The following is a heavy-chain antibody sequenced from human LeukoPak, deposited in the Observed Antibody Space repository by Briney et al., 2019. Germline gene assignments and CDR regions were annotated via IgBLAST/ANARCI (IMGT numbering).Heavy chain of an antibody. CDR2: ISSSSSTI. Sequence: PGGSLRLSCAASGFTFSSYSMNWVRQAPGKGLEWVSYISSSSSTIYYADSVKGRFTISRDNAKNSLYLQMNSLRAEDTAVYYCARDPRRDFWSGYYYEYHFDYWGQGTLVTVSS. CDR3: ARDPRRDFWSGYYYEYHFDY. J-gene: IGHJ4*02. V-gene: IGHV3-48*01. D-gene: IGHD3-3*01. CDR1: GFTFSSYS.